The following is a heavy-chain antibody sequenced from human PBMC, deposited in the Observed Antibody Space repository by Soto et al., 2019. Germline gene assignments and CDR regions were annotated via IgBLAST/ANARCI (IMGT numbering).Heavy chain of an antibody. J-gene: IGHJ6*02. V-gene: IGHV4-59*01. CDR3: ARDQRYSSSSGRYYYYYGMDV. CDR2: IYYSGST. CDR1: GGSISSYY. Sequence: QVQLQESGPGLVKPSETLSLTCTVSGGSISSYYWSWIRQPPGKGLEWIGYIYYSGSTNYNPSLKSRVTISVDTSKNQFSLKLSSVTAADTAVYYSARDQRYSSSSGRYYYYYGMDVWGQGTTVTVSS. D-gene: IGHD6-6*01.